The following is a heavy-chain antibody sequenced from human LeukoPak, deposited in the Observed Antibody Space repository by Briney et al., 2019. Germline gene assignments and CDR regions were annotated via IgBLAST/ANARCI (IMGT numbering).Heavy chain of an antibody. CDR2: ISAYNGNT. CDR3: ASYQWGYYYDSSGYWED. J-gene: IGHJ4*02. V-gene: IGHV1-18*04. Sequence: GASVKVSCKASGYTFTSYGITWVRQAPGQGLEWMGWISAYNGNTNYAQKLQGRVTMTTDTSTSTAYMELRSLRSDDTAVYYCASYQWGYYYDSSGYWEDWGQGTLVTVSS. CDR1: GYTFTSYG. D-gene: IGHD3-22*01.